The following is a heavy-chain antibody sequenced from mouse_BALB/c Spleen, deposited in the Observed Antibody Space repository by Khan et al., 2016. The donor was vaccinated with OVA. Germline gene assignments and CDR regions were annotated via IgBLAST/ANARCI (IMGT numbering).Heavy chain of an antibody. CDR2: INTHTGEA. CDR3: ARPPYFSYVMVY. CDR1: GYTFTNYG. D-gene: IGHD2-10*01. J-gene: IGHJ4*01. Sequence: QIQLVPSGPELQKPGETVKISCKASGYTFTNYGMNWVKQAPGKGLKWMGWINTHTGEATYADDFKGRFALSLGTSASSVFLQINSLKNEDCAPYFWARPPYFSYVMVYWGQGTSVTVSS. V-gene: IGHV9-1*02.